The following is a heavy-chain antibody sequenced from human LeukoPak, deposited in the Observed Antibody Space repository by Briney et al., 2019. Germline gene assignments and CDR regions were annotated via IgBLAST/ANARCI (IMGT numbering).Heavy chain of an antibody. V-gene: IGHV3-30*18. D-gene: IGHD5-12*01. CDR2: ISYDGNTK. CDR1: GYSFTSYW. CDR3: AKAFGGTWLFDY. J-gene: IGHJ4*02. Sequence: PGESLKISCKDSGYSFTSYWIGWVRQAPGKGLEWVAVISYDGNTKYYADSVEGRFTISRDNSMNTLYLQMNSLRAEDTAVYYCAKAFGGTWLFDYWGQGTLVTVSS.